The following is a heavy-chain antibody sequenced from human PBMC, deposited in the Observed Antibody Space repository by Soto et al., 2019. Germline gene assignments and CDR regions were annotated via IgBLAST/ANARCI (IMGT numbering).Heavy chain of an antibody. V-gene: IGHV1-46*01. CDR3: ARDRGNLWGYYYYGMDV. J-gene: IGHJ6*02. CDR1: GYTFTSYY. CDR2: INPSGGST. Sequence: WASVKVSCKASGYTFTSYYMHWVRQAPGQGLEWMGIINPSGGSTSYAQKFQGRVTMTRDTSTSTVYMELSSLRSEDTAVYYCARDRGNLWGYYYYGMDVWGQGTTVTVSS. D-gene: IGHD2-15*01.